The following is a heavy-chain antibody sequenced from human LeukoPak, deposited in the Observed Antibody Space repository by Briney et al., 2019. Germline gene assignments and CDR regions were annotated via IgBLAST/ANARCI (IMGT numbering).Heavy chain of an antibody. Sequence: GGSLRLPCAAAGFTFSTYWMSWVRQAPGKGLEWVANIKQGGSEKYYVDSVKGRFTISRDNAKNSLYLQMNSLRAEDTAVYYCARPPGVVVVPAAMFDYWGQGTLVTVSS. CDR2: IKQGGSEK. V-gene: IGHV3-7*04. CDR1: GFTFSTYW. CDR3: ARPPGVVVVPAAMFDY. D-gene: IGHD2-2*01. J-gene: IGHJ4*02.